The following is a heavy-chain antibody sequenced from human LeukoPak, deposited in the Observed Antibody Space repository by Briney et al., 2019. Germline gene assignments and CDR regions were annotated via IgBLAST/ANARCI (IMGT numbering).Heavy chain of an antibody. Sequence: SETLSLTCTVSGYSISSGYYWGWIRQPPGKGLEWIGSIYHSGSTYYNPSLKSRVTISVDTSKNQFSLKLSSVTAADTAVYYCARGTQSYDFWSGYYSTQPRHNWFDPWGQGTLVTVSS. CDR3: ARGTQSYDFWSGYYSTQPRHNWFDP. D-gene: IGHD3-3*01. CDR2: IYHSGST. V-gene: IGHV4-38-2*02. CDR1: GYSISSGYY. J-gene: IGHJ5*02.